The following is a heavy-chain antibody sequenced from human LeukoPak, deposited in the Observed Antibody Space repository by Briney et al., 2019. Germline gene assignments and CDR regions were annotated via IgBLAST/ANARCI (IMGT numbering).Heavy chain of an antibody. V-gene: IGHV4-34*01. J-gene: IGHJ4*02. CDR2: INHSGST. D-gene: IGHD2-2*01. Sequence: SETLSLTCAVYGGSFSGYYWSWIRQPPGKGLEWIAEINHSGSTNYNPSLKSRVTISVDTSKNQFSLKLSSVTAADTAVYYCARGSNRGRNVVVPAAIKFDYWGQGTLVTVSS. CDR1: GGSFSGYY. CDR3: ARGSNRGRNVVVPAAIKFDY.